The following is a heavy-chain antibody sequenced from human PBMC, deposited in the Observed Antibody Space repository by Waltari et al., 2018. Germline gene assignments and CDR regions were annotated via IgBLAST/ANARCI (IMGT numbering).Heavy chain of an antibody. J-gene: IGHJ4*02. CDR3: AKGLYYDSSGPIDY. V-gene: IGHV3-9*01. D-gene: IGHD3-22*01. CDR1: GFTFDDYA. CDR2: ISWNSGSI. Sequence: EVQLVESGGGLVQPGRSLRLSCAASGFTFDDYAMHWVRQAPGKGLEWVSGISWNSGSIGYADSVKGRFTIARDNAKNSLYLQMNSLRAEDTALYYCAKGLYYDSSGPIDYWGQGTLVTVSS.